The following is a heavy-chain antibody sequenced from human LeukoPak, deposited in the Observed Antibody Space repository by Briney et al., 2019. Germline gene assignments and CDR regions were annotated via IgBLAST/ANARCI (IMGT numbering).Heavy chain of an antibody. CDR1: GGSFSGYY. CDR3: ARHSPYDYVWGSYRYTPYYFDY. J-gene: IGHJ4*02. CDR2: INHSGST. V-gene: IGHV4-34*01. Sequence: PSETLSLTCAVYGGSFSGYYWSWIRQPPGKGLEWIGEINHSGSTNYNPSLKSRVTISVDTPKNQFSLKLSSVTAADTAVYYCARHSPYDYVWGSYRYTPYYFDYWGQGTLVTVSS. D-gene: IGHD3-16*02.